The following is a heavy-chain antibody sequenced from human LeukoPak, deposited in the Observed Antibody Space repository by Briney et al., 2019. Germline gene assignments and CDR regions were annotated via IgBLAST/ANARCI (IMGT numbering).Heavy chain of an antibody. J-gene: IGHJ4*02. V-gene: IGHV4-39*01. Sequence: SETLSLTCTVSGGSISSSSYYWGWIRQPPGKGLEWIGSIYYSGSTYYNPSLKSRVTISVDSSKNQFSLKLSSVTAAGTAVYYCANQAVAGTGGYYFDYWGQGTLVTVSS. CDR3: ANQAVAGTGGYYFDY. CDR1: GGSISSSSYY. CDR2: IYYSGST. D-gene: IGHD6-19*01.